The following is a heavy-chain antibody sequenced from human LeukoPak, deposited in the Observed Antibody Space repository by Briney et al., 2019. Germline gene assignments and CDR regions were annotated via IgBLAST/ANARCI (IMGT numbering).Heavy chain of an antibody. D-gene: IGHD1-26*01. J-gene: IGHJ3*02. CDR2: ISGSGTNI. CDR3: ARDDSGSYYAFSSHDAFDI. V-gene: IGHV3-11*04. Sequence: PGGSLRLSCAASGFTFSDYYLSWIRQAPGKGLERVSYISGSGTNIYYIDSVKGRFTISRDNAKNSLYLQMNSLRAEDTAVYYCARDDSGSYYAFSSHDAFDIWGQGTMVTVSS. CDR1: GFTFSDYY.